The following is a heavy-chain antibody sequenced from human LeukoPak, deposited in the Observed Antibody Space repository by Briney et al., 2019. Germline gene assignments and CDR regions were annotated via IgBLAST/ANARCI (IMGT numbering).Heavy chain of an antibody. CDR3: AKNQDFGMVILRSYFDY. J-gene: IGHJ4*02. V-gene: IGHV3-30-3*02. Sequence: GGSLRLSCAASGFTFSSYAMHWVRQAPGKGLEWVAVISYDGSNKYYADSVKGRFTISRDNSKNTLYLQMNSLRAEDTAVYYCAKNQDFGMVILRSYFDYWGQGTLVTVSS. CDR2: ISYDGSNK. D-gene: IGHD3-3*01. CDR1: GFTFSSYA.